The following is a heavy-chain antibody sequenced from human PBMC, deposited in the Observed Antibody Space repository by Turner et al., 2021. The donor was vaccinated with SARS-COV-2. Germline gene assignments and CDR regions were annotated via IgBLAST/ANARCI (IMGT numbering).Heavy chain of an antibody. CDR3: SSSGSYFTDY. CDR1: GFTFSSYS. V-gene: IGHV3-21*01. J-gene: IGHJ4*02. CDR2: ISSSSSYI. Sequence: EVQLVESGGGLVKPGGSLRLSCAASGFTFSSYSMNWVRQAQGKGLEWVSSISSSSSYIYYADSVKGRFTISRDNAKNSLYLQMNSLRAEDTTVYVCSSSGSYFTDYWGQGTLVTVSS. D-gene: IGHD1-26*01.